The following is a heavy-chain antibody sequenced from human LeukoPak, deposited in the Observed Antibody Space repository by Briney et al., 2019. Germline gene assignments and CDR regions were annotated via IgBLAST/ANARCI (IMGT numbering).Heavy chain of an antibody. J-gene: IGHJ5*02. Sequence: PGRSLRLSCAASGFTFSSYAMHWVRQAPGKGLEWVAVISYDGSNKYYADSVKGRFTISRDNSKNTLYLQMNSLRAEDTAVYYCAKDRYYYDSSGYYNWFDPWGQGTLVTVSS. CDR3: AKDRYYYDSSGYYNWFDP. CDR1: GFTFSSYA. D-gene: IGHD3-22*01. V-gene: IGHV3-30-3*01. CDR2: ISYDGSNK.